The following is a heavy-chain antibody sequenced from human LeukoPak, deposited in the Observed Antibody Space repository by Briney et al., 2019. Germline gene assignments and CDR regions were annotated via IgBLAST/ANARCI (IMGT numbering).Heavy chain of an antibody. J-gene: IGHJ5*01. D-gene: IGHD6-19*01. CDR1: GGSVSSGGYS. CDR2: LHSSGST. V-gene: IGHV4-39*07. CDR3: ARRSSGWPNNWFDS. Sequence: SETLSLTCTVSGGSVSSGGYSWAWIRQPQGKGLEWIGTLHSSGSTNYGSSLKSRVSMSADSSKNQFFLRLTSVTAADTAVYFCARRSSGWPNNWFDSWGQGTLVTVSS.